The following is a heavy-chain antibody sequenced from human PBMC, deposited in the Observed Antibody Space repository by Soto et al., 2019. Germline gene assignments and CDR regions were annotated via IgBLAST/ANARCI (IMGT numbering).Heavy chain of an antibody. D-gene: IGHD3-10*01. CDR2: INSDGSST. CDR1: GFTFSSYS. V-gene: IGHV3-74*01. CDR3: AKGSGSNWFDP. J-gene: IGHJ5*02. Sequence: PGGSLRLSCAASGFTFSSYSMHWVRQATGKGLVWVSRINSDGSSTSYADSVKGRFTISRDNAKNTLYLQMNSLRAEDTAVYYCAKGSGSNWFDPWGQGTLVTVSS.